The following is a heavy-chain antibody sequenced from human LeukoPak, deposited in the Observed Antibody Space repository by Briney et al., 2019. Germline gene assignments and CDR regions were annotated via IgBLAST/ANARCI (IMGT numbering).Heavy chain of an antibody. D-gene: IGHD6-19*01. J-gene: IGHJ4*02. Sequence: SVKVSCKASGYTFTSYAISWVRQAPGQGLEWMGGIIPIFGTANYAQKFQGRVTITADESTSTAYMELSSLRSEDTAVYYCARDTQGSGWYVVFDYWGQETLVTVSS. CDR2: IIPIFGTA. CDR1: GYTFTSYA. CDR3: ARDTQGSGWYVVFDY. V-gene: IGHV1-69*13.